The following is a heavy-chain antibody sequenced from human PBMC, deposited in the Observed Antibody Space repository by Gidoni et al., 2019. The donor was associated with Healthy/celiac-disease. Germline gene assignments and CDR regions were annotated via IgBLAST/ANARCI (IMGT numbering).Heavy chain of an antibody. CDR2: TIPILGIA. D-gene: IGHD2-2*01. J-gene: IGHJ6*02. V-gene: IGHV1-69*02. CDR1: GGTFSSYT. CDR3: ARVGGCSSTSCYDYYYYGMDV. Sequence: QVQLVQSGAAVKQHGSSVKVSCKASGGTFSSYTISWVLQAPGQGLEWMGRTIPILGIANDAQKFQGRVTITADKSTSTAYMELSSLRSEDTAVYYCARVGGCSSTSCYDYYYYGMDVWGQGTTVTVSS.